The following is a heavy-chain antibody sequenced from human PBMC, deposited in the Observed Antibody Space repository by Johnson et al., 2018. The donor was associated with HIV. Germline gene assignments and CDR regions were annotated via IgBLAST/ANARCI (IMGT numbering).Heavy chain of an antibody. CDR3: ARDPLMYVSIFDI. D-gene: IGHD2-21*01. J-gene: IGHJ3*02. CDR1: GFTFSSYD. CDR2: IGTAGDT. V-gene: IGHV3-13*01. Sequence: VQLVESGGGLVKPGGSLRLSCAASGFTFSSYDMHWVRQATGKGLEWVSAIGTAGDTYYPGSVKGRFTISRDNSKNTLYLQMNSLRAEDTAVYYCARDPLMYVSIFDIWGPGTMVTVSS.